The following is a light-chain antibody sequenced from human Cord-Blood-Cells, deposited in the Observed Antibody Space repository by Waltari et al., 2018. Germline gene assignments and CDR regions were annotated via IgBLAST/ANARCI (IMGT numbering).Light chain of an antibody. V-gene: IGLV2-14*01. J-gene: IGLJ1*01. CDR1: SSDVGGYNY. Sequence: QSALTQPASVSGSPGQSITISCTGTSSDVGGYNYVSWYQQHPGKPPKLMIYCVSNRPSVVCNRISGSKSGNTASLTISGLQAEDEADYYCSSYTSSSTYVFGTGTKVTVL. CDR3: SSYTSSSTYV. CDR2: CVS.